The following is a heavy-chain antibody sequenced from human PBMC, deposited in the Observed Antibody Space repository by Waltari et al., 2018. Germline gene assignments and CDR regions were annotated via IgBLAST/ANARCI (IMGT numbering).Heavy chain of an antibody. Sequence: QVQLQESGPGLVKPSETLSITCAVSGYSLSSGYYWGWIRQPPGEGLEWIGSIYPSGSTYYNPSLKSRVTISVDTSKNQFSLKLSSVTAADTAVYYCARRGTTVTNFDYWGQGTLVTVSS. CDR1: GYSLSSGYY. CDR2: IYPSGST. V-gene: IGHV4-38-2*01. CDR3: ARRGTTVTNFDY. J-gene: IGHJ4*02. D-gene: IGHD4-17*01.